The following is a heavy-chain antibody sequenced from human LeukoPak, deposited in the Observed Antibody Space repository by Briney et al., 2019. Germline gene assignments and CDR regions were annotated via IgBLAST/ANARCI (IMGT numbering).Heavy chain of an antibody. CDR3: ARGIYHFDY. Sequence: RPGGCLRLSCAASGFTVNTYWMSWVRQAPGKGLEWVASMKQDGRDKYYVDSVKGRLTISRDNGKNSLYLQMNSLRAEDTAVYYCARGIYHFDYWGQGTLVTVSS. CDR1: GFTVNTYW. V-gene: IGHV3-7*04. CDR2: MKQDGRDK. J-gene: IGHJ4*02. D-gene: IGHD5-12*01.